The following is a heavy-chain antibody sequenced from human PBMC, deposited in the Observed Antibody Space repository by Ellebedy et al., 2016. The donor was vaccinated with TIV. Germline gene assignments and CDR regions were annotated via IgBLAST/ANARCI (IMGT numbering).Heavy chain of an antibody. CDR1: GCSMPDYD. J-gene: IGHJ5*01. CDR2: VHYEGST. CDR3: AREAWVARSIWFDS. D-gene: IGHD2-15*01. V-gene: IGHV4-59*01. Sequence: SETLSLTXNVSGCSMPDYDRSWIRQTPGKGLEGVGYVHYEGSTEYSPSLKSRVTISMDTSKSEFSLKLEHLTAADTAMYYCAREAWVARSIWFDSWGQGIMVSVS.